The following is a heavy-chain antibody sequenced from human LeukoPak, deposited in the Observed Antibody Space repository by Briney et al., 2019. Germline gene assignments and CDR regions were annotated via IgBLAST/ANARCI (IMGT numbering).Heavy chain of an antibody. Sequence: ASVKVSCKASGYTFTGYYMHWVRQAPGQGLEWMGWINPNSGGTNYAQKFQGRVTMTTDTSTSTAYMELRSLRSDDTAVYYCARSGDSSGSAAFDVWGQGTMVTVSS. J-gene: IGHJ3*01. CDR2: INPNSGGT. D-gene: IGHD3-22*01. CDR1: GYTFTGYY. V-gene: IGHV1-2*02. CDR3: ARSGDSSGSAAFDV.